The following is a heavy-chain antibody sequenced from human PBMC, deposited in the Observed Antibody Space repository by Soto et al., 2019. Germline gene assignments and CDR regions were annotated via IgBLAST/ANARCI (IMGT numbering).Heavy chain of an antibody. CDR2: IWYDGSNK. V-gene: IGHV3-33*01. J-gene: IGHJ5*02. D-gene: IGHD3-22*01. Sequence: GGSLRLSCAASGFTFSSYGMHWVRQAPGKGLEWVAVIWYDGSNKYYADSVKGRFTISRDNSKSTLYLQMNSLRAEDTAVYYCAREGVYDSSGYRNWFDPWGQGTLVTVSS. CDR1: GFTFSSYG. CDR3: AREGVYDSSGYRNWFDP.